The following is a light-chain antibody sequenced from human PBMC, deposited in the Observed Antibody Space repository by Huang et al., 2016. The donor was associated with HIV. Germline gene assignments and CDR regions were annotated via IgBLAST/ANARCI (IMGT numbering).Light chain of an antibody. CDR1: QSVNNNY. V-gene: IGKV3-20*01. CDR3: QQFGSSPPYS. CDR2: RAS. J-gene: IGKJ2*03. Sequence: EILLTQSPDTLSSSPGERATLSCRASQSVNNNYLAWYQQKPGQAPRLLSYRASTRATGIPDRFSGSGSGTDFTLTISRLEPDDFAVYYCQQFGSSPPYSFGQGTKLEIK.